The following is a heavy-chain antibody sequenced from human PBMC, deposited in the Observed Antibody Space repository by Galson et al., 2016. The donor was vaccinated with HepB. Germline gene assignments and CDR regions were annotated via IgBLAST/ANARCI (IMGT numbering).Heavy chain of an antibody. J-gene: IGHJ4*02. CDR3: AHGSGWLFDY. CDR2: IYWNDDN. D-gene: IGHD6-19*01. Sequence: PALVKPTQTLTLTCTFSGFSLTTTAVGVGWFRQPPGKALEWLAPIYWNDDNHYSQSLRSRLTLTKDTSKNHVVLTMTNMDPVDTATYYCAHGSGWLFDYWGQGTLVTVSS. CDR1: GFSLTTTAVG. V-gene: IGHV2-5*01.